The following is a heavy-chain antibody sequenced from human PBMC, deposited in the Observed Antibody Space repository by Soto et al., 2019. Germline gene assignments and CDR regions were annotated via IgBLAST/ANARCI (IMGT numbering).Heavy chain of an antibody. CDR2: IYPGDSDT. J-gene: IGHJ6*03. D-gene: IGHD2-15*01. Sequence: PGESLKISCKCSGYSFTSYWIGWVRQMPGKGLEWMGIIYPGDSDTRYSPSFQGQVTISADKSISTAYLQWSSLKASDTAMYYCARRSTEACSGGSCYPQNYYYYYYMDVWGKGTTVTVSS. V-gene: IGHV5-51*01. CDR3: ARRSTEACSGGSCYPQNYYYYYYMDV. CDR1: GYSFTSYW.